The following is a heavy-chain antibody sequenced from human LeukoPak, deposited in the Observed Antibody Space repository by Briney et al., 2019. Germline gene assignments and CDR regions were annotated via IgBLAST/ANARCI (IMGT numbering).Heavy chain of an antibody. V-gene: IGHV3-64*04. D-gene: IGHD1-1*01. Sequence: GGSLRLSCSASGFTFSNYAMAWVRQAPGTGLEYVSAISNNGVSTYYAVSVKSRFTISRENSKSTLYLQMDSLRAEDTAVYYCAMNWNCDYWGQGTLVTVSS. CDR3: AMNWNCDY. CDR2: ISNNGVST. CDR1: GFTFSNYA. J-gene: IGHJ4*02.